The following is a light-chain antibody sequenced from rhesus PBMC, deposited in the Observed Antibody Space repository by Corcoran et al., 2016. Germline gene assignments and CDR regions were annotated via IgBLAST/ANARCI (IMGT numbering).Light chain of an antibody. J-gene: IGLJ1*01. CDR1: SSDVGGYNY. CDR2: GVS. CDR3: CSYTTSSTFI. V-gene: IGLV2S7*01. Sequence: QSAPTQPPSVSGSPGQSVTISCTGTSSDVGGYNYVSWYQQHPGKAPKLMIYGVSNRPSGVSDRFSVSKSGNTASLTISGLQAEDEAEYYGCSYTTSSTFIFGAGTRLTVL.